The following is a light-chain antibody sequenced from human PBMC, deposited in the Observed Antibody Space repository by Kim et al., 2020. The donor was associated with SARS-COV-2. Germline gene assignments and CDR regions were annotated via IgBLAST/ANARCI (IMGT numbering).Light chain of an antibody. CDR3: KQYYTTPYT. V-gene: IGKV4-1*01. CDR1: QSVLYSSNNKNY. J-gene: IGKJ2*01. CDR2: WAS. Sequence: DIVMTQSPDSLAVSLGERATINCKSSQSVLYSSNNKNYLTWYQQKPGQPPKLLIYWASTRESGVPDRFSGSGSGTDFTLTISSLQAEDVAVYYCKQYYTTPYTFGPGTKLEIK.